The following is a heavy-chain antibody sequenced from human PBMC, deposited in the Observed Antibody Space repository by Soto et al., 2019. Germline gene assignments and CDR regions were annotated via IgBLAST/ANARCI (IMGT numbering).Heavy chain of an antibody. CDR2: IYYSGST. CDR1: GGSISSGDYY. D-gene: IGHD2-2*01. CDR3: AGYCISTSCYAETYYYYGMDV. V-gene: IGHV4-30-4*02. J-gene: IGHJ6*02. Sequence: SETLSLTCTVSGGSISSGDYYWSWIRQPPGKGLEWIGYIYYSGSTYYNPSLKSRVTISVDTSKNQFSLKLSSVTAADTAVYYCAGYCISTSCYAETYYYYGMDVWGQGTTVTVSS.